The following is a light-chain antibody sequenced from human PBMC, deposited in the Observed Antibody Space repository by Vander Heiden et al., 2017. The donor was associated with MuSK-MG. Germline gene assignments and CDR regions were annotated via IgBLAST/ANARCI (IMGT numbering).Light chain of an antibody. CDR2: DNN. V-gene: IGLV1-40*01. CDR3: QSYENDRGSL. CDR1: NSNIGADYD. Sequence: QSVLTQPPSVSGAPGQRVTISCTGSNSNIGADYDVHWYQQIPGTAPKLLIYDNNNRTSGVPDRFSGSKSGTSASLAITGLQVEDEADYYCQSYENDRGSLFGGGTKLTVL. J-gene: IGLJ2*01.